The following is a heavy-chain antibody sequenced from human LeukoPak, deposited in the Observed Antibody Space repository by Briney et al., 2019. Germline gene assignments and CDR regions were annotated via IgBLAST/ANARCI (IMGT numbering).Heavy chain of an antibody. Sequence: SVKVSCKASGGTFSSYAISWVRQAPGQGLEWMGGIIPIFGTANYAQKFQGRVTITADESTSTAYMELSSLRSKDTAVYYCASSPTPGSRSGYGMDVWGKGTTVTVSS. V-gene: IGHV1-69*01. CDR3: ASSPTPGSRSGYGMDV. D-gene: IGHD3-3*01. CDR2: IIPIFGTA. CDR1: GGTFSSYA. J-gene: IGHJ6*04.